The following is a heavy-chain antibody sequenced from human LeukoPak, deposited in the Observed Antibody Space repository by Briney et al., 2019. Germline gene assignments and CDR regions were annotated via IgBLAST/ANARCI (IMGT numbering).Heavy chain of an antibody. V-gene: IGHV3-23*01. CDR2: ISGSGDRT. J-gene: IGHJ4*02. Sequence: GGSLRLPCAASGFTFSRYDMSWVRQAPGKGLEWVSSISGSGDRTIYADSVRGRLTISRDQSKNILYLQMSSLRAEDTAVYYCAKVPQPDYYFDDWGQGSLVTVSS. CDR3: AKVPQPDYYFDD. CDR1: GFTFSRYD.